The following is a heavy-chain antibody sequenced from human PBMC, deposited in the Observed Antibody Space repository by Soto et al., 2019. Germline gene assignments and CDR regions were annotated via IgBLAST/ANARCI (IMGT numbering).Heavy chain of an antibody. CDR3: ASGAWIAAVPYYSYGMDV. CDR2: IIPIFGTA. CDR1: GGTFSSYA. J-gene: IGHJ6*04. D-gene: IGHD6-6*01. V-gene: IGHV1-69*13. Sequence: SVKVSCKASGGTFSSYAISWVRQAPGQGLEWMGGIIPIFGTANYAQKFQGRVKITADESTSTAYMELSSLRSAATDVYYCASGAWIAAVPYYSYGMDVGG.